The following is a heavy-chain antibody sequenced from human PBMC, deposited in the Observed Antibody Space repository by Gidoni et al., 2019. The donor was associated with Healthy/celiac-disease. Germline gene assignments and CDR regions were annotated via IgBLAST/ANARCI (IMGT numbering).Heavy chain of an antibody. CDR1: GGSFSGYY. CDR3: ATQGYGDYESDY. V-gene: IGHV4-34*01. D-gene: IGHD4-17*01. Sequence: QVQLQQWGAGLLKPSATLSLTCAVYGGSFSGYYWSWIRQPPGKGLEWIGEINHSGSTNYNPSLKSRVTISVDTSKNQFSLKLSSVTAADTAVYYCATQGYGDYESDYWGQGTLVTVSS. CDR2: INHSGST. J-gene: IGHJ4*02.